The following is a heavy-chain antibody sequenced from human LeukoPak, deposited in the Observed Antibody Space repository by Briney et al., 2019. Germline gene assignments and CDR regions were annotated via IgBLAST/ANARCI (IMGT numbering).Heavy chain of an antibody. CDR1: GGTFSSYA. J-gene: IGHJ4*02. CDR3: AREVAAGMQPFDY. V-gene: IGHV1-69*04. D-gene: IGHD6-13*01. Sequence: ASVKVSCKASGGTFSSYAISWVRQAPGQGLEWMGRIIANIGIANYAQKFQGRVTITADKSTSTAYMELSSLRSEDTAVYYCAREVAAGMQPFDYWGQGTLVTVSS. CDR2: IIANIGIA.